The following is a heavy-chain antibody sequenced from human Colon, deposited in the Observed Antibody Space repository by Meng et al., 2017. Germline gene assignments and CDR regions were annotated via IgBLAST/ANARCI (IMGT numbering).Heavy chain of an antibody. Sequence: QGQLQEPGPGLVKPSGTLSLTCAGSGGSISSSNWWSWVRQPPGKGLEWIGEIYHSGSTNYNPSLKSRVTISVDKSKNQFSLKLSSVTAADTAVYYCASFPPPGKQWLVTDYWGQGTLVTVSS. V-gene: IGHV4-4*02. D-gene: IGHD6-19*01. CDR3: ASFPPPGKQWLVTDY. CDR1: GGSISSSNW. J-gene: IGHJ4*02. CDR2: IYHSGST.